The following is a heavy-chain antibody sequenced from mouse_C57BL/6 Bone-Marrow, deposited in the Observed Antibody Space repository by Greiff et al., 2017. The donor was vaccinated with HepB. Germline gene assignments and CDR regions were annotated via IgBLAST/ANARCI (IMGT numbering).Heavy chain of an antibody. V-gene: IGHV1-81*01. J-gene: IGHJ3*01. D-gene: IGHD2-3*01. Sequence: VKLMESGAELARPGASVKLSCKASGYTFTSYGISWVKQRTGQGLEWIGEIYPRSGNTYCNEKFKGKATLTADKSSSTAYMELRSLTSEDSAVYFCARGWLQFAYWGQGTLVTVSA. CDR1: GYTFTSYG. CDR3: ARGWLQFAY. CDR2: IYPRSGNT.